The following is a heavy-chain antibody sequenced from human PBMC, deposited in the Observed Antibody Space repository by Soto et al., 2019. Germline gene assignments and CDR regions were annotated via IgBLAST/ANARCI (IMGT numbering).Heavy chain of an antibody. CDR2: ISYAGSNK. Sequence: QVQLVESGGGVVQPGRSLRLSCAASGFTFSSYALHWVRQVPGKGLEWVAVISYAGSNKYYADSVKGRFTISRDNSKNTLYLQMNSLRTEDTAVYYCARPLWRDDYNWGYFDLWGRGPLVTVSS. CDR1: GFTFSSYA. J-gene: IGHJ2*01. V-gene: IGHV3-30-3*01. D-gene: IGHD4-4*01. CDR3: ARPLWRDDYNWGYFDL.